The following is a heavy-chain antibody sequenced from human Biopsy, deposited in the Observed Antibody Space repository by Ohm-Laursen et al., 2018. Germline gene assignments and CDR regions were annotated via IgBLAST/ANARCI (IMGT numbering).Heavy chain of an antibody. CDR2: IKSESDGGTT. D-gene: IGHD3-16*01. CDR3: STMATF. CDR1: GFSFDNYA. V-gene: IGHV3-15*01. J-gene: IGHJ4*02. Sequence: SLRLSCTASGFSFDNYAMNWVRQAPGKGLEWVGRIKSESDGGTTDYAGPVTGRFTISRDDSKNTLYVQMNSLKTEDTAVYYCSTMATFWGQGTLVTVSS.